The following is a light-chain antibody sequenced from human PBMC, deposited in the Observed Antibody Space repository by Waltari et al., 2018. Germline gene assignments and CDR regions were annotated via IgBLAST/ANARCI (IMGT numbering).Light chain of an antibody. CDR3: ATWDNTLSGWV. CDR1: GSNIGNNA. V-gene: IGLV1-36*01. J-gene: IGLJ3*02. CDR2: YDD. Sequence: QSVLTQPPSVSEAPRQRVAISCSGSGSNIGNNAVNWYLQVQGKAPKLLIYYDDILPSGVPDRFSGSRSGTSASLAISGLQAEDEGDYYCATWDNTLSGWVFGGGTRLTVL.